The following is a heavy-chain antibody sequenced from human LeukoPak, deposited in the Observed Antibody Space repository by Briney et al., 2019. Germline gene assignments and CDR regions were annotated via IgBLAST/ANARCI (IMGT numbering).Heavy chain of an antibody. J-gene: IGHJ5*02. D-gene: IGHD3-22*01. CDR3: ATVDSSGYNKWFDP. CDR1: GYTFTNYY. V-gene: IGHV1-69-2*01. CDR2: VDPEDGET. Sequence: ASVKVSCKVSGYTFTNYYMHWVQQAPGKGLEWMGLVDPEDGETIYAEKFQGRVTITADTSTDTAYMELSSLRSEDTAVYYCATVDSSGYNKWFDPWGQGTLVTVSS.